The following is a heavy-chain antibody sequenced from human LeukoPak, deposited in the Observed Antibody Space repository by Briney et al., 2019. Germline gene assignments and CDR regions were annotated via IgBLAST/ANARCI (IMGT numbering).Heavy chain of an antibody. CDR2: IYYSGST. CDR3: ASGSYYGSGSYYLPYNNWFDP. V-gene: IGHV4-39*01. CDR1: GGSISSSSYY. Sequence: SETLSLTCTVSGGSISSSSYYWGWIRQPPGKGLEWIVSIYYSGSTYYNPSLKSRVTISVDTSKNQFSLKLSSVTAADTAVYYCASGSYYGSGSYYLPYNNWFDPWGQGTLVTVSS. J-gene: IGHJ5*02. D-gene: IGHD3-10*01.